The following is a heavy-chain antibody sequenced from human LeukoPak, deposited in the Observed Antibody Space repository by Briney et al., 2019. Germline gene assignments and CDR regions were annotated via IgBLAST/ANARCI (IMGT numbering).Heavy chain of an antibody. D-gene: IGHD6-13*01. J-gene: IGHJ4*02. Sequence: GGSLRLSCAASGFTFSSYAMSWVRQAPGKGLECVSAISGSGGSTYYAVYVKGRFTISRDNSKNTLYLKMISLRAEDTAVYYCAKDQRSSWFHYFDYWGQGTLVTVSS. CDR3: AKDQRSSWFHYFDY. V-gene: IGHV3-23*01. CDR2: ISGSGGST. CDR1: GFTFSSYA.